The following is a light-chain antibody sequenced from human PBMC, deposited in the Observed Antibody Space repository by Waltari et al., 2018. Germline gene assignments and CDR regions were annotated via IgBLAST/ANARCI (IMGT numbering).Light chain of an antibody. Sequence: EIVMTQSPATLSVSPGERATLSCRASQSVSSNLAWYQQKPGQAPRLLSYGASTRATGIPARFSGSGSGTEFTLTISSMQSEDFAVYYCQQYNNWPRITFGQGTRLEIK. CDR1: QSVSSN. V-gene: IGKV3-15*01. CDR2: GAS. J-gene: IGKJ5*01. CDR3: QQYNNWPRIT.